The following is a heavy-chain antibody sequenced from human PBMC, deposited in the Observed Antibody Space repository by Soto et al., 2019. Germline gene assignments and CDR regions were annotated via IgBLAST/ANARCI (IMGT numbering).Heavy chain of an antibody. J-gene: IGHJ5*02. CDR3: ARPVGVTQTFNWFDP. V-gene: IGHV1-8*01. Sequence: ASVKVSCKASGYTFTSYDINWVRQATGQGLEWMGWMNPNSGNTGYAQKFQGRVTMTRNTSISTAYMELSSLRSEDTAVYYCARPVGVTQTFNWFDPWGQGTLVTVSS. D-gene: IGHD1-26*01. CDR1: GYTFTSYD. CDR2: MNPNSGNT.